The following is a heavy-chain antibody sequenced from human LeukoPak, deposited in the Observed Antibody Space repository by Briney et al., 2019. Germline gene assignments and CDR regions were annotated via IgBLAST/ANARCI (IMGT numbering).Heavy chain of an antibody. V-gene: IGHV4-59*01. CDR2: IYYSGST. CDR1: GGSINSYY. D-gene: IGHD3-22*01. Sequence: SETLSLTCTVSGGSINSYYWSWIRQPPGKGLEWIGYIYYSGSTNYNPSLKSRVTISVDTSKNQFSLKLSSVTAADTAVYYCASLTTAEAFDIWGQGTMVTVSS. CDR3: ASLTTAEAFDI. J-gene: IGHJ3*02.